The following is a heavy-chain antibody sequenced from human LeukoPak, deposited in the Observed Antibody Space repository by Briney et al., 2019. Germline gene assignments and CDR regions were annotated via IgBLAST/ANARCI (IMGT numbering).Heavy chain of an antibody. CDR2: IYYSGST. V-gene: IGHV4-59*01. Sequence: SETLSLTCAVSGYSIKNGYYWAWIRQPPGKGLEWIGYIYYSGSTNYNPSLKSRVTISVDTSKNQFSLKLSSVTAADTAVYYCARRLRGYSGYDYYYYMDVWGKGTTVTVSS. CDR1: GYSIKNGYY. CDR3: ARRLRGYSGYDYYYYMDV. J-gene: IGHJ6*03. D-gene: IGHD5-12*01.